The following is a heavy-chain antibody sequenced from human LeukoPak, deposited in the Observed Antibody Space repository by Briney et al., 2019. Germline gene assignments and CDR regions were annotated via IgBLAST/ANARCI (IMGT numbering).Heavy chain of an antibody. CDR3: ARQIEEAFDI. CDR1: GGSFSGYY. Sequence: SETLSLTCAVYGGSFSGYYWSWIRQPPGKGLEWIGSIYYSGSTYYNPSLKSRVTISVDTSKNQFSLKLSSVTAADTAVYYCARQIEEAFDIWGQGTMVTDSS. V-gene: IGHV4-34*01. J-gene: IGHJ3*02. CDR2: IYYSGST.